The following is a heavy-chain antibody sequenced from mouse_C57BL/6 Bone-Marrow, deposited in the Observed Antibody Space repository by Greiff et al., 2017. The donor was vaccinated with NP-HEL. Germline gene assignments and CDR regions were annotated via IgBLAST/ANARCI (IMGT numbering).Heavy chain of an antibody. V-gene: IGHV5-6*01. J-gene: IGHJ3*01. CDR3: ARRDGSSVCAY. D-gene: IGHD1-1*01. CDR1: GFTFSSYG. Sequence: VQLKESGGELVKPGGSLKLSCAASGFTFSSYGMSWVRQTPDKRLEWVATISSGGSYTYYPDSVKGRLTISRDNAKNTLYLQMSSLKSEDTAMYYCARRDGSSVCAYWGQGTLVTVSA. CDR2: ISSGGSYT.